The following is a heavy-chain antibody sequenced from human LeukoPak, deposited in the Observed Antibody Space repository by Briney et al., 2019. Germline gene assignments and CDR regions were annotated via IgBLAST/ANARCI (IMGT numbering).Heavy chain of an antibody. Sequence: GGSLRLSCAASGFTFSSYGMHWVRQAPGKGLEGVAVIWYDGSNKYYADSVKSRFTISRDNSKNTLFLQLNSLRAEDTAVYYCARGVYRSSSSFDYWGQGTLVTVSS. CDR1: GFTFSSYG. CDR2: IWYDGSNK. D-gene: IGHD6-13*01. V-gene: IGHV3-33*01. J-gene: IGHJ4*02. CDR3: ARGVYRSSSSFDY.